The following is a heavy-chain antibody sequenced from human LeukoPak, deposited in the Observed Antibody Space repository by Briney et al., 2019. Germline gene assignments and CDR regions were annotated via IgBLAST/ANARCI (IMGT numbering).Heavy chain of an antibody. CDR3: AADDYSYVY. CDR1: GGSISSHY. V-gene: IGHV4-59*11. D-gene: IGHD4-11*01. Sequence: SETLSLTCTVSGGSISSHYWSWIRQPPGKGLEWIGYIYYSGSTNYNPSLKSRVTISVDTSKNQFSLKLSSVTAADTAVYYCAADDYSYVYWGQGTLVTVSS. J-gene: IGHJ4*02. CDR2: IYYSGST.